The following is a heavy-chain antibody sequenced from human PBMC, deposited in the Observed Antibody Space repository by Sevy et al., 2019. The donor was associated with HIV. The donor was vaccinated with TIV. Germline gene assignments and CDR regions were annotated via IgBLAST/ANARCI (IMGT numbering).Heavy chain of an antibody. CDR2: ICSGSSYI. CDR1: GFTFSNYF. CDR3: ARGDYYGSLYYFDY. V-gene: IGHV3-21*01. J-gene: IGHJ4*02. Sequence: GGSLRLSCAASGFTFSNYFMNWVRQAPGKGLEWVSSICSGSSYIFYADSLKGRFTISRDNAKNSLYLHMNSLRAEDTAVYYCARGDYYGSLYYFDYWGPGTLVTVSS. D-gene: IGHD3-10*01.